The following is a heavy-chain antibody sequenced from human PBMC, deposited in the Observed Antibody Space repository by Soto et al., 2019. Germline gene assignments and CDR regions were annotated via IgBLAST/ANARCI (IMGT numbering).Heavy chain of an antibody. J-gene: IGHJ4*01. V-gene: IGHV3-15*07. CDR3: TTDSYSTIIIVRFDY. Sequence: GGSLRLSCAASGFTFSNAWINWIRQAPGKGLEWAGRIKSKTDGGTTDYAAPVKGRFAISRDDSNNMVYLQMNSLKIEDTAVYYCTTDSYSTIIIVRFDYWGHGTLVTVSS. CDR2: IKSKTDGGTT. D-gene: IGHD3-22*01. CDR1: GFTFSNAW.